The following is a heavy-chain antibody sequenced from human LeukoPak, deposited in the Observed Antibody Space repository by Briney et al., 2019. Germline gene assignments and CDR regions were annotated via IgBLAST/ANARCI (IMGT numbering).Heavy chain of an antibody. CDR1: GGSISSYY. J-gene: IGHJ4*02. CDR2: IYYSGST. Sequence: SETLSLTCTVSGGSISSYYWSWIRQPPGMGLEWIGNIYYSGSTNYNASLKSRVTISVDTSKNQFSLKLSSVTAADTALYYCARDDYYDSSGPFDYWGQGTLVTVSS. V-gene: IGHV4-59*12. CDR3: ARDDYYDSSGPFDY. D-gene: IGHD3-22*01.